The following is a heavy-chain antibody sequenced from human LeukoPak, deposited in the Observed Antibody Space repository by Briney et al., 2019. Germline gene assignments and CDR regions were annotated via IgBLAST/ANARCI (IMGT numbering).Heavy chain of an antibody. J-gene: IGHJ3*02. V-gene: IGHV4-39*01. CDR2: IYYSGST. Sequence: PSETLSLTCTVSGGSISSSSYYWGWIRQPPGKGLEWIGSIYYSGSTYYNPSLKSRVTISVDTSKNQFSLKLSSVTAADTAVYYCARPKVDGWLVRIDAFDIWGQGTMVTVS. CDR1: GGSISSSSYY. D-gene: IGHD6-19*01. CDR3: ARPKVDGWLVRIDAFDI.